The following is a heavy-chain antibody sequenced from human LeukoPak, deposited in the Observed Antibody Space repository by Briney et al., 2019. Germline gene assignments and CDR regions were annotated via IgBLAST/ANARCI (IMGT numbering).Heavy chain of an antibody. CDR1: GFTFSSYG. CDR3: AKDLLRGYSSSLDFGY. Sequence: GRSLRLSCAASGFTFSSYGMHWVRQAPGKGLEWVAVISYDGSNKYYADSVKGRFTISRDNSKNTLYLQMNSLRAEDTAVYYCAKDLLRGYSSSLDFGYWGQGTLVTVSS. V-gene: IGHV3-30*18. D-gene: IGHD6-13*01. J-gene: IGHJ4*02. CDR2: ISYDGSNK.